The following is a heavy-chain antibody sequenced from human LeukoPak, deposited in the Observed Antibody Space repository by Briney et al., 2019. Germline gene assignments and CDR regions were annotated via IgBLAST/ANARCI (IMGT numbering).Heavy chain of an antibody. CDR1: GGSISSSSYY. CDR2: IYYSGST. J-gene: IGHJ4*02. D-gene: IGHD5-24*01. V-gene: IGHV4-39*01. Sequence: SETLSLTCTVSGGSISSSSYYWGWIRQPPGKGLEWIGSIYYSGSTYYNPSLKSRVTISVDTSKNQFSLKLSSVTAADTAVYYRARHPEMATNWYYSDYWGQGTLVTVSS. CDR3: ARHPEMATNWYYSDY.